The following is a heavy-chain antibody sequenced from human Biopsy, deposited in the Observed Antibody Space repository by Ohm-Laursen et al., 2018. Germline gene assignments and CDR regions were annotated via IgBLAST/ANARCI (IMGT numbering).Heavy chain of an antibody. V-gene: IGHV4-59*01. CDR2: VSYSGST. CDR3: ARDRGFYSDRTVPGYFDL. D-gene: IGHD3-22*01. CDR1: GDSISSYY. Sequence: PSETLSLTCTVSGDSISSYYWSWIRQPPGKGLEWIGYVSYSGSTVYNPSLQSRVTISVDTSKNHFSLRLRSVTPADTAIYYCARDRGFYSDRTVPGYFDLWGRGTLVTVSS. J-gene: IGHJ2*01.